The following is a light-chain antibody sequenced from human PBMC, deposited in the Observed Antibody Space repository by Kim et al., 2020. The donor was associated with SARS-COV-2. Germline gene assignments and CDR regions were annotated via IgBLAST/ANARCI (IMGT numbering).Light chain of an antibody. CDR3: QSYDSSTPCV. Sequence: TVTITCTPSRGSIARNYVQWYQQRPGRARNTVISEDNQRPTCVPARFSGFIDSSSNSASPTISGLSTEDEADYSCQSYDSSTPCVFGGGTKLTVL. CDR1: RGSIARNY. V-gene: IGLV6-57*03. CDR2: EDN. J-gene: IGLJ3*02.